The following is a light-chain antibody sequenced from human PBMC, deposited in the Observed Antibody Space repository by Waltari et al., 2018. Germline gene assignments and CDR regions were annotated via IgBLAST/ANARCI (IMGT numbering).Light chain of an antibody. V-gene: IGLV2-8*01. CDR3: SSWTDSSRTGKLS. Sequence: QSALTQPPSASGSAGQSVTIPCTGTTTAPRNFKYVSWYQQHPGKAPKLILYEIDRRPSGVPDRFSGSKSGDAASLTVSGLQAEDEAIYFCSSWTDSSRTGKLSFGGGTELTVL. J-gene: IGLJ2*01. CDR2: EID. CDR1: TTAPRNFKY.